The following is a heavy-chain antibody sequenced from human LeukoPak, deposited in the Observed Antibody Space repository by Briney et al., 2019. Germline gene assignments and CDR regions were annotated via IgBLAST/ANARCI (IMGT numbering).Heavy chain of an antibody. CDR3: ARTQLERPPYFDY. V-gene: IGHV1-69*05. Sequence: SVKVSCKASGGTFSSYAISWVRQAPGQGLEWMGGIIPIFGTANYAQEFQGRVTITTDESTSTAYMELSSLRSEDTAVYYCARTQLERPPYFDYWGQGTLVTVSS. D-gene: IGHD1-1*01. CDR2: IIPIFGTA. CDR1: GGTFSSYA. J-gene: IGHJ4*02.